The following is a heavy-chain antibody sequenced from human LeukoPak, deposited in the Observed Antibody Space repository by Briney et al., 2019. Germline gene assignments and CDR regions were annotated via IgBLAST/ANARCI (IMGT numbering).Heavy chain of an antibody. CDR3: ASSYCGGDCHDAFDI. CDR2: IIPILGIA. Sequence: SVKVSCKASGGTFSSYAISWVRQAPGQRLEWMGRIIPILGIANYAQKFQGRVTITADKSTSTAYMELSSLRSEDTAVYYCASSYCGGDCHDAFDIWGQGTMVTVSS. V-gene: IGHV1-69*04. J-gene: IGHJ3*02. CDR1: GGTFSSYA. D-gene: IGHD2-21*02.